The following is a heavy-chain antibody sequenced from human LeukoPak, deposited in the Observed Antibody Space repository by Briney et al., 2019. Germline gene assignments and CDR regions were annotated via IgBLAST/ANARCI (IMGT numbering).Heavy chain of an antibody. CDR2: YSGST. J-gene: IGHJ4*02. CDR3: AGTSYGAGRKAFWVDY. V-gene: IGHV4-39*01. CDR1: GGSISSSSYY. Sequence: SETLSLTCTVSGGSISSSSYYWAWIRQPPGKGLEYIGSYSGSTYYNPSLKSRVTISVDTSKKQFSLKLSSVTAADTAVYYCAGTSYGAGRKAFWVDYWGQGTLVTVSS. D-gene: IGHD3-10*01.